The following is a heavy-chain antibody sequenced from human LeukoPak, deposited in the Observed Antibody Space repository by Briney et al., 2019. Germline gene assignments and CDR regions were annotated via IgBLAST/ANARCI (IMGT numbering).Heavy chain of an antibody. V-gene: IGHV1-2*02. CDR3: AIAARSPDNWFDP. D-gene: IGHD6-6*01. J-gene: IGHJ5*02. Sequence: ASVKVSCKASGYTFTGYYMHWVRQAPGQGLEWMGWINPNSGGTNYAQKVQGRVTMARDTSISTAYMELSRLRSDDTAVYYCAIAARSPDNWFDPWGQGTLVTVSS. CDR1: GYTFTGYY. CDR2: INPNSGGT.